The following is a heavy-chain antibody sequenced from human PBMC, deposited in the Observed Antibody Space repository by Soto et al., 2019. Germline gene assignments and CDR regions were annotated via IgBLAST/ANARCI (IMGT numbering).Heavy chain of an antibody. CDR2: INTDGSSA. CDR3: VRRGYYDTSGYYGNYYYAMDV. Sequence: EVQLLESGGGLIQPGGSLRLSCAASGFIFSNYWIFWVRQVPGKGLEWVSHINTDGSSANYADSVKGRFTISRDNSKNTLYLQMNSLRAEDTAVYYCVRRGYYDTSGYYGNYYYAMDVWGQGTTVTVSS. J-gene: IGHJ6*02. D-gene: IGHD3-22*01. CDR1: GFIFSNYW. V-gene: IGHV3-74*01.